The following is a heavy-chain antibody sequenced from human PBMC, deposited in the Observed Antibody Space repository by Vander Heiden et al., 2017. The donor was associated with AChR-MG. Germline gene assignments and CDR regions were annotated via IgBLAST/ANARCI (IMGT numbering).Heavy chain of an antibody. V-gene: IGHV4-61*02. J-gene: IGHJ4*02. CDR2: VYSSGST. D-gene: IGHD3-9*01. CDR1: GASISSGRYY. CDR3: ARDRHDLLIGLDS. Sequence: QVQLQESGPGLVKTSQTLSLTCNASGASISSGRYYWSRIRQPAGKGLEWIGRVYSSGSTNYNPSLKSRVTISVDPSKNQFSLKLTSVTAADTAVYYCARDRHDLLIGLDSWGQGALVSVSS.